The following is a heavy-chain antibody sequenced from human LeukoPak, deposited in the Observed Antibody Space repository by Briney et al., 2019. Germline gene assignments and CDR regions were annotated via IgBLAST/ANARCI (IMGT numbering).Heavy chain of an antibody. D-gene: IGHD6-25*01. Sequence: SETLSLTCAVYGGSFSGYYWSWIRRPPGKGLEWIGEINHSGSTSYNPSLKSRVTISVDTSKNQFSLKLSSVTAADTAVYYCASALLYNWFDPWGQGTLVTVSS. CDR3: ASALLYNWFDP. CDR1: GGSFSGYY. V-gene: IGHV4-34*01. J-gene: IGHJ5*02. CDR2: INHSGST.